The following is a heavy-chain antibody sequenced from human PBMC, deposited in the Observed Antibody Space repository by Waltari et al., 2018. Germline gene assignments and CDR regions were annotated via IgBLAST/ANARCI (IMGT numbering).Heavy chain of an antibody. CDR1: GLSTHPFKSAY. CDR2: IKTNSEGATT. V-gene: IGHV3-15*01. CDR3: VTDRGNFDY. Sequence: EVQLVESGGGLVQQGGSLRRSWVVSGLSTHPFKSAYMSWVRQAPTGGLEWIGRIKTNSEGATTEFAAPLKGRFSISRDDSKKTLYLQLSSLEKDDTAVYYCVTDRGNFDYWGQGTLVTVSS. J-gene: IGHJ4*02. D-gene: IGHD6-25*01.